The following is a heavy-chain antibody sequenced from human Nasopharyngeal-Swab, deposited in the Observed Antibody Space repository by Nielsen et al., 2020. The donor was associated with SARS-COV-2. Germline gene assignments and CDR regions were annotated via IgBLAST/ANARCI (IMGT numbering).Heavy chain of an antibody. CDR2: IYYSGST. CDR1: GGSISSSSYY. D-gene: IGHD3-22*01. CDR3: ARDYGGRNYYDSSGYYYQGY. Sequence: SETLSLTCTVSGGSISSSSYYWGWIRQPPGKGLEWIGSIYYSGSTYYNPSLKSRVTISVDTSKNQFSLKLSSVTAADTAVYYCARDYGGRNYYDSSGYYYQGYWGQGTLVTVSS. J-gene: IGHJ4*02. V-gene: IGHV4-39*07.